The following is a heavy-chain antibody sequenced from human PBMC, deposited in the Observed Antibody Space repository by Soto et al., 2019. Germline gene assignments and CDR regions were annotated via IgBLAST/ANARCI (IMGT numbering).Heavy chain of an antibody. CDR2: IYPGDSDT. Sequence: MPGKGLEWMGIIYPGDSDTRYSPSFQGQVTISADKSISTAYLQWSSLKASDTAMYYCASLWVFGQWADYWGQGTPVTVSS. J-gene: IGHJ4*02. V-gene: IGHV5-51*01. CDR3: ASLWVFGQWADY. D-gene: IGHD3-10*02.